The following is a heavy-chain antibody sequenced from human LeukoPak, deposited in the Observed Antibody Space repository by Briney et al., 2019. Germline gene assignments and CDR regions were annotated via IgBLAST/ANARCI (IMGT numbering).Heavy chain of an antibody. D-gene: IGHD2-2*01. CDR1: GYTLTELS. CDR3: ATELYCSSTSCYQALDY. Sequence: ASVKVSCKVSGYTLTELSMHWVRQSPGKGPEWMGGFDPEDGETIYAQKFQGRVTMTEDTSTDTAYMELSSLRSEDTAVYYCATELYCSSTSCYQALDYWGQGTLVTVSS. V-gene: IGHV1-24*01. J-gene: IGHJ4*02. CDR2: FDPEDGET.